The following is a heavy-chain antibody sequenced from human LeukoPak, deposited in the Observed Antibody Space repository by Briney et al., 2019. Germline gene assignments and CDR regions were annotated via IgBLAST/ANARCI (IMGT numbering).Heavy chain of an antibody. J-gene: IGHJ3*02. D-gene: IGHD1-26*01. CDR2: IYYSGST. CDR3: ASPESGSYWAGAFDI. V-gene: IGHV4-59*08. Sequence: SETLSLTCTVSGGSISSYYWSWIRQPPGKGLEWIGNIYYSGSTNYNPSLKIRVAISVDTSQNHFSLNLSSVTAADTAVYYCASPESGSYWAGAFDIWGQVTMVTVSS. CDR1: GGSISSYY.